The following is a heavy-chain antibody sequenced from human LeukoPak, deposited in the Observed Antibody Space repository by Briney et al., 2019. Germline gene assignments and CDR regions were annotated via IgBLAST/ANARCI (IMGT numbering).Heavy chain of an antibody. Sequence: GASVKVSCKASGGTFCRYAISWVRQAPGQGLEWMGGIIPIFGTANYAQKFQGRVTITADESTSTAYMELSSLRSEDTAVYYCAQQMITFWGVIEGSWFDPWGQGTLVTVSS. CDR3: AQQMITFWGVIEGSWFDP. D-gene: IGHD3-16*02. J-gene: IGHJ5*02. V-gene: IGHV1-69*13. CDR1: GGTFCRYA. CDR2: IIPIFGTA.